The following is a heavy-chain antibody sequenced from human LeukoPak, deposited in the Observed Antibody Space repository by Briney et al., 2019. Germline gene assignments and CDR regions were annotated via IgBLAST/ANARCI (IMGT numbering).Heavy chain of an antibody. D-gene: IGHD3-3*01. J-gene: IGHJ5*02. CDR1: GGSISSGGYY. CDR3: ARGGAQYYDFWRGYLNTDPNWFDP. Sequence: PSETLSLTCTVSGGSISSGGYYWSWIRQHPGKGLEWIGYIYYSGSTYYNPSLNIRFTISVDTSKNQFSLKLSSVTAADTAVYYCARGGAQYYDFWRGYLNTDPNWFDPWGQGTLATVSS. CDR2: IYYSGST. V-gene: IGHV4-31*03.